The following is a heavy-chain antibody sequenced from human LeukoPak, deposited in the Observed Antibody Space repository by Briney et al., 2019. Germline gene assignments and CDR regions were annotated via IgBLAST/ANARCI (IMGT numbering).Heavy chain of an antibody. V-gene: IGHV3-11*04. CDR1: GFTVSSNH. Sequence: PGGSLRLSCAASGFTVSSNHMSWIRQAPGKGLEWVSYMSSSGSTIYYADSVKGRFTISRDNAKNSLYLQMNSLRAEDTAVYYCARESRQWLVLGGVDYWGQGTLVTVSS. J-gene: IGHJ4*02. CDR2: MSSSGSTI. CDR3: ARESRQWLVLGGVDY. D-gene: IGHD6-19*01.